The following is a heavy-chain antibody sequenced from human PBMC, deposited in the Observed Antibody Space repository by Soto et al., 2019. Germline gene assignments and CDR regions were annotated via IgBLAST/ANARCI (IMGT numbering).Heavy chain of an antibody. CDR1: GGSFSGYY. Sequence: SETLSLTCAVYGGSFSGYYWSWIRQPPGKGLEWVGEINHSGSTNYNPPLKSRVTISVDTSKNQFSLKLSSVTAADTAVYYCANTRGGSGWYSDNWFDPWGQGTLVTVSS. D-gene: IGHD6-19*01. J-gene: IGHJ5*02. CDR2: INHSGST. V-gene: IGHV4-34*01. CDR3: ANTRGGSGWYSDNWFDP.